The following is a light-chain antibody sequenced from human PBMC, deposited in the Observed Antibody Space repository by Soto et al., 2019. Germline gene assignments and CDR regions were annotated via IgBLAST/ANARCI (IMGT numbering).Light chain of an antibody. J-gene: IGLJ2*01. CDR3: SSYTSSHAVL. CDR1: SSDVGNYNY. V-gene: IGLV2-14*01. Sequence: QSALTQPASVSGSPGQSITISCTATSSDVGNYNYVSWYQHHPGKAPKVMIYDVTHRPSGVSNRFSGSKSGNTASLTISGLQAEDEADYYCSSYTSSHAVLFGGGTKLTVL. CDR2: DVT.